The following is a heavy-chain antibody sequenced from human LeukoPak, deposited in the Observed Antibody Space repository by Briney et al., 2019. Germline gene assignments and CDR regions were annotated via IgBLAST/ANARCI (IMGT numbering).Heavy chain of an antibody. Sequence: PGGSLRLSCADSGFSFSDHWMTWVRQAPGKGLEWVANINEDGSLKYYVDSVKGRFTISRDNAKNSLYLQMNSLRAEDTAVYYCARERVEYSSSTMGYYYYYMDVWGKGTTVTVSS. V-gene: IGHV3-7*01. CDR1: GFSFSDHW. J-gene: IGHJ6*03. CDR3: ARERVEYSSSTMGYYYYYMDV. D-gene: IGHD6-6*01. CDR2: INEDGSLK.